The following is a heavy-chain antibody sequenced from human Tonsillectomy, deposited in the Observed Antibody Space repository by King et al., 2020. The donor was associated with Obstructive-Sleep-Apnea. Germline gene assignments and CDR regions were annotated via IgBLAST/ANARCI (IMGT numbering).Heavy chain of an antibody. Sequence: VQLVESGGGLVKPGGSLRISCAASGFTVRSFSMNWVRQAPGKGLEWVLCISSSSSFIYYADSVKGRFTISRDNAQNSLYLQMNSLRDEDTAVYYCARAYNDILTGLPYYFDYWGQGTLVTVSS. CDR1: GFTVRSFS. CDR3: ARAYNDILTGLPYYFDY. CDR2: ISSSSSFI. V-gene: IGHV3-21*01. D-gene: IGHD3-9*01. J-gene: IGHJ4*02.